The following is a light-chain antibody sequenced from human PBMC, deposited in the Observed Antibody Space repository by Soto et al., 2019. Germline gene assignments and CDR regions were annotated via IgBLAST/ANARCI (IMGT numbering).Light chain of an antibody. Sequence: IMMTQSTCTLAGSLGERATINRKSSQNVLSSSNNMSYLAWSQQKQGQPPTLLIYWASTPESGVPARFSGSGSGTDFSLTVSGMQDEEEAAYYYQQYYSTPAITFGQGTRLEIK. CDR2: WAS. V-gene: IGKV4-1*01. CDR1: QNVLSSSNNMSY. J-gene: IGKJ5*01. CDR3: QQYYSTPAIT.